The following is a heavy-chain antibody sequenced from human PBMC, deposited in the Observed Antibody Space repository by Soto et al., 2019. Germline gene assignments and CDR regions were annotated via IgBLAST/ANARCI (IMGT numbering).Heavy chain of an antibody. Sequence: QVQLQQWGAGLLKPSETLSLTCAVYGGSFSGYYWSWIRQPPGKGLEWIGEINHSGSTNYNPSLKSRVTISVDTSKNQFSLKLGSVTAADTAVYYCARPLRTIFPRRGFDYWGQGTLVTVSS. CDR1: GGSFSGYY. V-gene: IGHV4-34*01. J-gene: IGHJ4*02. D-gene: IGHD3-10*02. CDR2: INHSGST. CDR3: ARPLRTIFPRRGFDY.